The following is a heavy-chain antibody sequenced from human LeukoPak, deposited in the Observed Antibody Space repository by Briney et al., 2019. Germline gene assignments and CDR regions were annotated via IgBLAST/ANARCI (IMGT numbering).Heavy chain of an antibody. J-gene: IGHJ6*02. CDR2: IYYSGST. CDR1: GGSISSGNYY. Sequence: SQTLSLTCTVSGGSISSGNYYWSWIRQPPGKGLEWIGYIYYSGSTYYNPSLKSRVTISVDTSKNQFSLKLSSVTAADTAVYYCAREPNSDLLHYYGMDVWGQGTTVTVSS. CDR3: AREPNSDLLHYYGMDV. D-gene: IGHD1/OR15-1a*01. V-gene: IGHV4-30-4*01.